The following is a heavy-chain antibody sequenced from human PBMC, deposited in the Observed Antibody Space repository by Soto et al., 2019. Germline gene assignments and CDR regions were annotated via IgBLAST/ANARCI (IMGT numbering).Heavy chain of an antibody. V-gene: IGHV4-30-2*01. CDR3: ASGRGYALYFDL. J-gene: IGHJ2*01. D-gene: IGHD2-2*01. CDR2: IYHSGRT. Sequence: QLQLQESGSGLVKPSQTLSLTCAVSGGSISSGGYSWSWIRQPPGKGLECIGYIYHSGRTYYNPSLHSRVTIPIVRSKIQVSLKLSSATAADTAVYFCASGRGYALYFDLWGPGSHVTVSS. CDR1: GGSISSGGYS.